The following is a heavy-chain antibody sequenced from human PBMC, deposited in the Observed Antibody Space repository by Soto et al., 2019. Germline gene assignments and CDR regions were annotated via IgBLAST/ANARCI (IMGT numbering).Heavy chain of an antibody. D-gene: IGHD2-8*02. CDR3: ARDKITGLFDD. CDR2: IYYSGST. V-gene: IGHV4-31*03. Sequence: SETLSLTCTVSGGSISSGDYYWSWIRQHPGKGLEWIGYIYYSGSTNYNPSLKSRVTISVDTSKNQFSLKLTSVTAADTAVYYCARDKITGLFDDWGQGTLVTVSS. J-gene: IGHJ4*02. CDR1: GGSISSGDYY.